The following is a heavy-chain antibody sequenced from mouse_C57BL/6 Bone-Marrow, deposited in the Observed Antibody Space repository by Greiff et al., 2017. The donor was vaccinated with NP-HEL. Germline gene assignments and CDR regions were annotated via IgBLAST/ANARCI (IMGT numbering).Heavy chain of an antibody. J-gene: IGHJ2*01. CDR1: GFTFTDYY. Sequence: EVMLVESGGGLVQPGGSLSLSCAASGFTFTDYYMSWVRQPPGKALEWLGFIRNKANGYTTEYSASVKGRFTISRDNSQSILYLQMNALRAEDSATYYCARRPHYYGSSLDYWGQGTTLTVSS. CDR3: ARRPHYYGSSLDY. CDR2: IRNKANGYTT. D-gene: IGHD1-1*01. V-gene: IGHV7-3*01.